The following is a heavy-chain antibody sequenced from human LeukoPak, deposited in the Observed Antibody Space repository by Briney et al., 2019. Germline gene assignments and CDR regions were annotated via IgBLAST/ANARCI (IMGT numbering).Heavy chain of an antibody. CDR1: GGSFSGYY. CDR2: INHSGST. J-gene: IGHJ4*02. CDR3: ARVGPLRAAGDY. Sequence: SETLSLTCAVYGGSFSGYYWSWIRQPPGKGLEWIGEINHSGSTNYNPSLKSRVTISVDTSKNQFSLKLSSVTAADTAVYYCARVGPLRAAGDYWGQGTLVTVSS. D-gene: IGHD6-13*01. V-gene: IGHV4-34*01.